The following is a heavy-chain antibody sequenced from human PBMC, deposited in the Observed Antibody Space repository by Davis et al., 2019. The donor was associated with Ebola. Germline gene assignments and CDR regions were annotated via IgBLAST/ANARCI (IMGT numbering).Heavy chain of an antibody. CDR2: ISGSGGST. Sequence: GGSLRLSCAASGFTFSSYAMSWVRQAPGKGLEWVSAISGSGGSTYYADSVKGRFTISRDNSKTTLYLQMNSLRAEDTAVYYCAKEYGSGSYFGYGDYWGQGTLLTVSS. D-gene: IGHD3-10*01. V-gene: IGHV3-23*01. CDR1: GFTFSSYA. CDR3: AKEYGSGSYFGYGDY. J-gene: IGHJ4*02.